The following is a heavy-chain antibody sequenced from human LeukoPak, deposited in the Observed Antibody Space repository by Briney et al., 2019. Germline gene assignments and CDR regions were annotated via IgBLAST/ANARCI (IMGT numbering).Heavy chain of an antibody. D-gene: IGHD4-17*01. J-gene: IGHJ4*02. CDR2: IIPIFGTA. Sequence: ASVKVSCKASGGTFSSYAISWVRQAPGQGLEWMGGIIPIFGTANYARKFQGRVTITTDESTSTAYMELSSLRSEDTAVYYCARDPAYGDPGYWGQGTLVTVSS. V-gene: IGHV1-69*05. CDR3: ARDPAYGDPGY. CDR1: GGTFSSYA.